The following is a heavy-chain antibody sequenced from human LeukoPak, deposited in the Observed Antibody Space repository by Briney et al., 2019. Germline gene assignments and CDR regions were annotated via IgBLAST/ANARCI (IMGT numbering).Heavy chain of an antibody. D-gene: IGHD6-13*01. V-gene: IGHV3-53*04. J-gene: IGHJ3*02. CDR1: GLTVSSNY. Sequence: GGSLRLSCASSGLTVSSNYMSWVRQAPGKGLEGVSVIYSGGSTYYADSVKGRFNISRHNSKNTLYLQMNSLRAEDTAVYYCARGGPIAAAPSEAFDIWGQGTMVTVSS. CDR2: IYSGGST. CDR3: ARGGPIAAAPSEAFDI.